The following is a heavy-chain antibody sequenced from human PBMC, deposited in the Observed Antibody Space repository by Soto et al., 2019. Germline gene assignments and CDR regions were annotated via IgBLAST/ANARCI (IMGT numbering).Heavy chain of an antibody. Sequence: EVQLLESGGGLVQPGGSLRLSCAASGFTFSSYAMSWVRQAPGKGLEWVSAISGSGGSTYYADSVKGRFTISRDNSKNTLYLQMNSLRAEDTAVYYCAKDHDYIWGSYRYTAQNFDYWGQGTLVTVSS. CDR1: GFTFSSYA. V-gene: IGHV3-23*01. D-gene: IGHD3-16*02. J-gene: IGHJ4*02. CDR3: AKDHDYIWGSYRYTAQNFDY. CDR2: ISGSGGST.